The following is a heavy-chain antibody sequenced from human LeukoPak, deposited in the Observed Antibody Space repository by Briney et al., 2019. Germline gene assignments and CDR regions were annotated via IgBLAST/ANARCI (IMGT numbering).Heavy chain of an antibody. CDR1: GFTFSSYS. CDR3: ARSGEDIVVVVAASAQYWFDP. J-gene: IGHJ5*02. V-gene: IGHV3-21*01. CDR2: ISSSSSYI. D-gene: IGHD2-15*01. Sequence: PGGSLRLSCAASGFTFSSYSMNWVRQAPGKGLEWVSSISSSSSYIYYADSVKGRFTISRDNAKNSLYLQMNSLRAEDTAVYYCARSGEDIVVVVAASAQYWFDPWGQGTLVTVSS.